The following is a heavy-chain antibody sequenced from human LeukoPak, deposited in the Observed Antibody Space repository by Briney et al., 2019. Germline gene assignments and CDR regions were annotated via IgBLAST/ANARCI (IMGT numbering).Heavy chain of an antibody. D-gene: IGHD4-23*01. CDR3: AIKPKSYGGSHDAFDI. CDR2: IKEDGSEK. Sequence: PGGSLRLSCAASGFTFSSYWMSWVRQAPGKGLEWVANIKEDGSEKYYVDSVEGRFTVSRDNAKNSLYLQMNSLRAEDTAVYYCAIKPKSYGGSHDAFDIWGQGTMVTVSS. V-gene: IGHV3-7*05. J-gene: IGHJ3*02. CDR1: GFTFSSYW.